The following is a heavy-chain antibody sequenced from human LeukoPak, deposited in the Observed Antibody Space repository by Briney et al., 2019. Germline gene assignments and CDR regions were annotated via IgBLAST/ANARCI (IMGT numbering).Heavy chain of an antibody. Sequence: GGSLRLSCAASRFSFRSYDMHWVRQAPGKGLEWVSSNSGSGGSTYYADSVEGRFTISRDNSKNTLYLQMNSLRAEDTAVYYCAKRGLGDREAFDIWGQGTMVTVSS. CDR1: RFSFRSYD. CDR3: AKRGLGDREAFDI. CDR2: NSGSGGST. J-gene: IGHJ3*02. V-gene: IGHV3-23*01. D-gene: IGHD2-21*02.